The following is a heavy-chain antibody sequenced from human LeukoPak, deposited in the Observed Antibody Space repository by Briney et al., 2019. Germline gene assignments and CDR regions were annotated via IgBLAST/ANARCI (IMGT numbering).Heavy chain of an antibody. CDR2: ISYDGSNK. J-gene: IGHJ4*02. CDR1: GFTFSSYA. Sequence: GGSLRLSCAASGFTFSSYAMHWVRQAPGKGLEWVAVISYDGSNKYYADSVKGRFTTSRDNSKNTLYLQMNSLRAEDTAVYYCAKPPTTTRIAAAVDYWGQGTLVTVSS. D-gene: IGHD6-13*01. CDR3: AKPPTTTRIAAAVDY. V-gene: IGHV3-30-3*01.